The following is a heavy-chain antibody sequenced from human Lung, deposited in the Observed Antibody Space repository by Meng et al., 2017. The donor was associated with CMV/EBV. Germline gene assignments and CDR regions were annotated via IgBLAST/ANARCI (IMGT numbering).Heavy chain of an antibody. CDR3: AKAFSASWYREYYDD. CDR1: EFSFSNYA. CDR2: ITASGGST. D-gene: IGHD6-13*01. V-gene: IGHV3-23*01. Sequence: GGSLRLXCAASEFSFSNYAMSWVRQAPGRGLAWVSAITASGGSTYYADSVKGRFTVSRDNSKNTLYLQMNSLRAEDTALYYCAKAFSASWYREYYDDWGQGTLVPVSS. J-gene: IGHJ4*02.